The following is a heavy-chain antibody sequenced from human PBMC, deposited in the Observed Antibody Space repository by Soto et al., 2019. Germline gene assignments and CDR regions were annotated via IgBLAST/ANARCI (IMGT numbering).Heavy chain of an antibody. CDR2: IRSKANSYAT. CDR1: GFTFSGSA. D-gene: IGHD3-22*01. CDR3: TGGYYDSSGPP. V-gene: IGHV3-73*01. J-gene: IGHJ5*02. Sequence: HPGGSLRLSCADSGFTFSGSAMHWVRQASGKGLEWVGRIRSKANSYATAYAASVKGRFTISRDDSKNTAYLQMNSLKTEDTAVYYCTGGYYDSSGPPWGQGTLVTVSS.